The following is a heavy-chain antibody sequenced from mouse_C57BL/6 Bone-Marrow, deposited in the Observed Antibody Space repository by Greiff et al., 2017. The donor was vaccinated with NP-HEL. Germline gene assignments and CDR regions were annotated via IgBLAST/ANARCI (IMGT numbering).Heavy chain of an antibody. D-gene: IGHD1-1*01. V-gene: IGHV1-81*01. J-gene: IGHJ1*03. CDR2: IYPRSGNT. Sequence: QVQLQQSGAELARPGASVKLSCKASGYTFTSYGISWVKQRTGQGLEWIGEIYPRSGNTYYNEKFKGKATLTADKSSSTAYMDLSSLTSEDSAVYFCAKPTTPKSRWYFDVWGTGTTVTVSS. CDR1: GYTFTSYG. CDR3: AKPTTPKSRWYFDV.